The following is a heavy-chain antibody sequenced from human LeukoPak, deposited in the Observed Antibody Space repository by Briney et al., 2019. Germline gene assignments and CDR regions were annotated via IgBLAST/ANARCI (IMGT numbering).Heavy chain of an antibody. J-gene: IGHJ4*02. D-gene: IGHD6-19*01. CDR3: AKDGYSSGLFDY. Sequence: PGGSLRLSCAASGFTFSSYWMHWVRQAPGKGLVWVSRIKSDGSSISYADSVKGRFTISRDNSKNTLYLQMNSLRAEDTAVYYCAKDGYSSGLFDYWGQGTLVTVSS. CDR1: GFTFSSYW. CDR2: IKSDGSSI. V-gene: IGHV3-74*01.